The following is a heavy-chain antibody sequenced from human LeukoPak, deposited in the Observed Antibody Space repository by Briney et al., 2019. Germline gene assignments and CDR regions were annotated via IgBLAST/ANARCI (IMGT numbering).Heavy chain of an antibody. CDR3: ARGLYCSGGSCYDAFDI. V-gene: IGHV1-3*03. J-gene: IGHJ3*02. D-gene: IGHD2-15*01. Sequence: ASVKVSCKASGYTFTSYVIHWVRQAPGQRLEWMGWINAGNGNTKYSQEFQDRITITRDTSASTAYMEVSSLRSEDTAVYYCARGLYCSGGSCYDAFDIWGQGTMVTVSS. CDR2: INAGNGNT. CDR1: GYTFTSYV.